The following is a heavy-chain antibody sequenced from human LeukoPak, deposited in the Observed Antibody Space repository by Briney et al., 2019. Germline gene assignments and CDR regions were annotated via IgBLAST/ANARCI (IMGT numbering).Heavy chain of an antibody. V-gene: IGHV1-2*02. J-gene: IGHJ4*02. CDR2: INPNNGGT. D-gene: IGHD3-3*01. Sequence: ASVKVSCKASGYTFTGYYMHWVRQAPGQGLEWMGWINPNNGGTKYEQKFQGRVTMTRDTSISTAYMELNRLRFDDTAVYYCAVWRGYVDFWSGPFDYWGQGTLVTVSS. CDR1: GYTFTGYY. CDR3: AVWRGYVDFWSGPFDY.